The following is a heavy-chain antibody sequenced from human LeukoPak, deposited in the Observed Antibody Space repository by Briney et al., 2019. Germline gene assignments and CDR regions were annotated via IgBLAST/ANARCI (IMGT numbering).Heavy chain of an antibody. CDR3: AKDSSGSGNYYNPFAY. CDR1: GFTFSSYA. CDR2: IVGSGGTT. Sequence: GGSLRLSCAASGFTFSSYAMTWVRQAPGKGLEWVSGIVGSGGTTYYAGSVKGRFTISRDNSKNTLYLQMNSLRAEDTAVYYCAKDSSGSGNYYNPFAYWGQGTLVTVSS. J-gene: IGHJ4*02. V-gene: IGHV3-23*01. D-gene: IGHD3-10*01.